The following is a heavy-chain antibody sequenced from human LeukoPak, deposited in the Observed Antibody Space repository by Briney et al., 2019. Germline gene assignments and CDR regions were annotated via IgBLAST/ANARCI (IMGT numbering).Heavy chain of an antibody. Sequence: ASVKVSCKASGYTFTSYGISWVRQAPGQGLEWMGWISAYNGNTNYAQKLQGRVTMTTDTSTSTAYMELRSLRSDDTAVYYCARGLDYYGSSSEGHFDYWGQGTLVTVSS. J-gene: IGHJ4*02. CDR3: ARGLDYYGSSSEGHFDY. V-gene: IGHV1-18*01. CDR2: ISAYNGNT. CDR1: GYTFTSYG. D-gene: IGHD3-10*01.